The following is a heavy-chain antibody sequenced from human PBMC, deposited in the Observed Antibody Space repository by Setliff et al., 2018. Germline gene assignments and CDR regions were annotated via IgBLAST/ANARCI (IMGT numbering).Heavy chain of an antibody. CDR1: GGSISNYY. D-gene: IGHD1-7*01. V-gene: IGHV4-4*07. CDR2: IYIGGSA. CDR3: ACLTGTNDY. J-gene: IGHJ4*02. Sequence: SETLSLTCTVSGGSISNYYWSWIRQPAGKGLEWIGRIYIGGSANYNPSLKSRVTMSIDTSKNQFSLKLSSVTAADTAVYYCACLTGTNDYWGQGTLVTVSS.